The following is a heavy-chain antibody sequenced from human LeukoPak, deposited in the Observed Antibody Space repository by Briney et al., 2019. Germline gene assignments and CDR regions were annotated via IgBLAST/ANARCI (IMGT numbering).Heavy chain of an antibody. CDR3: ARDQARLGLFDY. D-gene: IGHD3/OR15-3a*01. CDR2: ISGCDGNT. Sequence: ASVKVSCKASGYIFSNYEISWVRQAPGQGLEWMGRISGCDGNTNNAQKLQGRVTMTIDTSTSTAYMEVRSLRSDDTAVYYCARDQARLGLFDYWGQGTLVTVSS. CDR1: GYIFSNYE. J-gene: IGHJ4*02. V-gene: IGHV1-18*01.